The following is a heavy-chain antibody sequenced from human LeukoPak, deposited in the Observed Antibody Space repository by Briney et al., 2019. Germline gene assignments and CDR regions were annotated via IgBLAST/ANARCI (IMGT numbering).Heavy chain of an antibody. CDR3: ARRITGILAPFDY. J-gene: IGHJ4*02. Sequence: PGGSLRLSCAASGLTFSSYTMSWVRQAPGKGLEWVSSIIGSGSSTYYADSVKGRFTVSRDNSKNTLYLQMNSLRADDTAVYYCARRITGILAPFDYWAQGTLVTVSS. CDR2: IIGSGSST. CDR1: GLTFSSYT. V-gene: IGHV3-23*01. D-gene: IGHD1-20*01.